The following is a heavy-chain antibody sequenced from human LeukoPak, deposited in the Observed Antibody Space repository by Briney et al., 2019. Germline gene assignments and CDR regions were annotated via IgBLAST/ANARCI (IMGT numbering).Heavy chain of an antibody. CDR3: ARQQDFWSGYYSSYYYYGMDV. V-gene: IGHV4-59*08. CDR2: IYYSGST. D-gene: IGHD3-3*01. Sequence: SETLSLTCTVSGGSISSYYWSWIRQPPGKGLEWMGDIYYSGSTNYNPSLKSRVTISVDTSKNQFSLKLSSVTAADTAVYYCARQQDFWSGYYSSYYYYGMDVWGQGTTVTVSS. CDR1: GGSISSYY. J-gene: IGHJ6*02.